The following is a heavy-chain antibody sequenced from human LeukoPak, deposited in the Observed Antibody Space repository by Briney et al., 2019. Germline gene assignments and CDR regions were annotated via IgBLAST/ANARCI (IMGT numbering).Heavy chain of an antibody. CDR2: ISGRSAGT. D-gene: IGHD6-19*01. CDR1: GFTFSSHG. Sequence: PGGSLRLSCAASGFTFSSHGMSWVRQAPGKGLEWVSAISGRSAGTYYADSVKGRFTISRDNSKNTLFLQMNSLRAEDTAVYYCAKDSSGWYIDYWGQGTLVTVSS. V-gene: IGHV3-23*01. J-gene: IGHJ4*02. CDR3: AKDSSGWYIDY.